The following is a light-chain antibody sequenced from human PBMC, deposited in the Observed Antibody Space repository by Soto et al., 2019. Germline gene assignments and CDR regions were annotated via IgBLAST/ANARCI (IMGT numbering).Light chain of an antibody. CDR3: QQAYSFPVT. Sequence: EIQLTQSPSASAASVGDRVTITCRASQGLSSWLGWYQQRPGKAPKLLIYAASNLQSGVPSRLSGSGSGTEFTLTIGSLKTEDFATYYCQQAYSFPVTFGQGTRLEIK. CDR1: QGLSSW. J-gene: IGKJ5*01. V-gene: IGKV1D-12*01. CDR2: AAS.